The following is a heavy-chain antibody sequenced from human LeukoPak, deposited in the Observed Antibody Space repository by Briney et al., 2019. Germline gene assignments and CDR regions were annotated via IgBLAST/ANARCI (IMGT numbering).Heavy chain of an antibody. CDR3: AKEIYGDSTGGRFQH. CDR1: GFTFSSYA. J-gene: IGHJ1*01. Sequence: GGSLRLSCAASGFTFSSYAMSWVRQAPGKGLEWVSVISGSGGSTYYADSVKGRFTISRDNSKNTLYLQMNSLRAEDTAVYYCAKEIYGDSTGGRFQHWGQGTLVSVSS. D-gene: IGHD4-17*01. CDR2: ISGSGGST. V-gene: IGHV3-23*01.